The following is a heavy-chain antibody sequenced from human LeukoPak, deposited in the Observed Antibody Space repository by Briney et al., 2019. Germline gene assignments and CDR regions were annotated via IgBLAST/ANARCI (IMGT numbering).Heavy chain of an antibody. Sequence: GGSQRLSCAASGFTFSNAWMSWVRQAPGKGLEWVCRIKSKADGGTTDYAAPVKGRFTISRDDSKHRQYLQMNSLKTEDTALYYCTTWAVDYGDWYYFAYWGQGTLVTVSS. CDR3: TTWAVDYGDWYYFAY. J-gene: IGHJ4*02. D-gene: IGHD4-17*01. CDR2: IKSKADGGTT. CDR1: GFTFSNAW. V-gene: IGHV3-15*01.